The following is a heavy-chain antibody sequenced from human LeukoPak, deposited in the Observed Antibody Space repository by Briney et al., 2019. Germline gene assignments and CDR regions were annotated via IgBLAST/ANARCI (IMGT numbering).Heavy chain of an antibody. D-gene: IGHD3-3*01. V-gene: IGHV3-15*01. CDR1: GFAFSGTW. CDR2: INTRTDGATT. J-gene: IGHJ4*02. Sequence: GGSLRLSCAGSGFAFSGTWLNWVRQAPGEGLEWVVRINTRTDGATTTYAAPVKGRFTISRDDSKSTLYLEMNSLKTEDTAVYYCTTEFWYYFNNWGQGTLVTVSS. CDR3: TTEFWYYFNN.